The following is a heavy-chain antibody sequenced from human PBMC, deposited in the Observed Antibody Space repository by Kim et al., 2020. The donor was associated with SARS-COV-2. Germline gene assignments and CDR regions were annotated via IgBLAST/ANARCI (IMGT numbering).Heavy chain of an antibody. CDR3: TTPQGVLEWYKY. Sequence: GGSLRLSCAASGFTFIDRWMTWVRQAPGKGLEWVGRIKSETDGGTTDYAAPVKGRFTISRDDSKSILYLQMSSLKTEDTAVYYCTTPQGVLEWYKYWGQG. J-gene: IGHJ1*01. D-gene: IGHD3-3*01. CDR2: IKSETDGGTT. CDR1: GFTFIDRW. V-gene: IGHV3-15*01.